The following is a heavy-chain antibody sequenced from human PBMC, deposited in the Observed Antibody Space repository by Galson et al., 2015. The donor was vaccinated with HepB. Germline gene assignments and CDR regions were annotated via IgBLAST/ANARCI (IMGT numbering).Heavy chain of an antibody. D-gene: IGHD6-19*01. CDR1: GFTFSDYY. V-gene: IGHV3-11*06. CDR3: ARDLAVAGPNDAFDI. CDR2: ISSSSSYT. J-gene: IGHJ3*02. Sequence: SLRLSCAASGFTFSDYYMSWIRQAPGKGLEWVSYISSSSSYTNYADSVKGRFTISRDNAKNSLYLQMNSLRAEDTAVYYCARDLAVAGPNDAFDIWGQGTMVTVSS.